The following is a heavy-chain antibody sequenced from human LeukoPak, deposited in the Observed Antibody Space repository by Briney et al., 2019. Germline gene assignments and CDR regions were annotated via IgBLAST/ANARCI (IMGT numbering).Heavy chain of an antibody. CDR3: AMGYTDYDPPDY. Sequence: GASVKVSCKASGFTFTSYGISWVRQAPGQGLEWLGWISAYNGNTDYAQKFQGKVTMTTDTSTSTAHMELRSLKSDDTAVYYCAMGYTDYDPPDYWGRGTLVTVSS. CDR1: GFTFTSYG. D-gene: IGHD5-12*01. J-gene: IGHJ4*02. CDR2: ISAYNGNT. V-gene: IGHV1-18*01.